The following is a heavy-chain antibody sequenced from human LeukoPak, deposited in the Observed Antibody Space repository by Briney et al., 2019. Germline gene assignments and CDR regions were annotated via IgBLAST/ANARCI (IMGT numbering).Heavy chain of an antibody. D-gene: IGHD4-11*01. V-gene: IGHV4-34*01. CDR1: GGSFSGYC. Sequence: PSETLSLTCAVYGGSFSGYCWSWIRQPPGKGLEWIGEINHSGSTNYNPSLKSRVTISVDTSKNQFSLKLSSVTAADTAVYYCARVYSNYVGWFDPWGQGTLVTVSS. CDR3: ARVYSNYVGWFDP. J-gene: IGHJ5*02. CDR2: INHSGST.